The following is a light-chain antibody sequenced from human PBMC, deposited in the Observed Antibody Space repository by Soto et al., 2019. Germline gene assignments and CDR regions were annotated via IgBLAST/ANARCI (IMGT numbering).Light chain of an antibody. J-gene: IGKJ1*01. CDR2: KAY. CDR3: QQYNSYPWT. V-gene: IGKV1-5*03. Sequence: DIQMTQSPSTLSASVGDRVTITCRASQSLNNWLAWYQQKPGKAPKLLIYKAYSLESGVPSRFSGSGAGTEFTLTSSILQPDDFANYYCQQYNSYPWTFGQGTKVDIK. CDR1: QSLNNW.